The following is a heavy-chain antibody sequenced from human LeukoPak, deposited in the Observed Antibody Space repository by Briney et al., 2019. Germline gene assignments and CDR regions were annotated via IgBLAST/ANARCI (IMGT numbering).Heavy chain of an antibody. D-gene: IGHD3-3*01. Sequence: GASVTVSFKASGYTFTNYGISWVRQAPGQGLEWMGWISAYNGNTNYAQKLQGRVTMTKDTSTSTAYMELRSLRSDDTAVYYCARDLLTYYDFWSGYFSWSISSFDYWGQGTLVTVSS. CDR1: GYTFTNYG. J-gene: IGHJ4*02. CDR3: ARDLLTYYDFWSGYFSWSISSFDY. V-gene: IGHV1-18*01. CDR2: ISAYNGNT.